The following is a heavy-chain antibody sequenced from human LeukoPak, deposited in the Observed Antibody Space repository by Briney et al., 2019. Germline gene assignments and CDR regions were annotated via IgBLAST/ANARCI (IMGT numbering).Heavy chain of an antibody. V-gene: IGHV1-18*01. CDR1: GYTFTNYG. D-gene: IGHD6-6*01. CDR2: ISAYNGNT. J-gene: IGHJ5*02. CDR3: ARDSSSSSNWFDP. Sequence: ASAKVSCKASGYTFTNYGISWVRQAPGQGLEWMGWISAYNGNTNYAQNLQGRVTMTTDTSTTTAYMELRSLRSDDTAVYYCARDSSSSSNWFDPWGQGTLVTVSS.